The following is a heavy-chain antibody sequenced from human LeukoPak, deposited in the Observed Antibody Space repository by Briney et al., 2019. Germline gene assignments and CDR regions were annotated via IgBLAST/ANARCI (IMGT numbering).Heavy chain of an antibody. CDR2: MYAGGTT. CDR1: GLTFSSYS. D-gene: IGHD6-19*01. J-gene: IGHJ5*02. CDR3: ARGSGSGWPLDR. V-gene: IGHV3-23*03. Sequence: GGSLRLSCVVSGLTFSSYSMSWVRQAPGKGLQWVAIMYAGGTTDYSESVRGRFHISRDTSNNTLSLQMNSLRAEDTAVYYCARGSGSGWPLDRWGQGTLVTVSS.